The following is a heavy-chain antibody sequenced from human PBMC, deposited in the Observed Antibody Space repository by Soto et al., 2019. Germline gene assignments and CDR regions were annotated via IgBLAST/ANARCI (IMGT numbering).Heavy chain of an antibody. CDR1: GGCFRGYY. V-gene: IGHV4-34*01. CDR3: VSQRTSVLTQAYFDY. CDR2: INHSGST. J-gene: IGHJ4*02. D-gene: IGHD2-8*01. Sequence: PSETLSLACAAYGGCFRGYYGSWIRQAPGKGLEWIGEINHSGSTNYNPSLKSRVTISVDTSKNQFSLKLTYVTASDTAVYYCVSQRTSVLTQAYFDYWGPGALVTVSS.